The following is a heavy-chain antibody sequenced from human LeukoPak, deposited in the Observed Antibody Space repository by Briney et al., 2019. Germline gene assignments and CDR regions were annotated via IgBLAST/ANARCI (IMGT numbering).Heavy chain of an antibody. J-gene: IGHJ4*02. Sequence: SETLSLTXAVYGGSFSGCYWSWIRQPPGKGLEWIGEINHSGSTNYNPSLKSRVTISVDTSKNQFSLKLSSVTAADTAVYYCARADDYAFWSGYTNAFDYWGQGTLVTVSS. V-gene: IGHV4-34*01. CDR3: ARADDYAFWSGYTNAFDY. CDR2: INHSGST. CDR1: GGSFSGCY. D-gene: IGHD3-3*01.